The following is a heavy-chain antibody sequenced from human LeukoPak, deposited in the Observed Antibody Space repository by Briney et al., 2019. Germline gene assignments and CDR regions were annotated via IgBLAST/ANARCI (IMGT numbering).Heavy chain of an antibody. CDR2: ITSGGHTT. CDR3: AKFYSGYDSGPPFDY. V-gene: IGHV3-23*01. Sequence: GGSLRLSCGASGVYFSTYAMSWVRQVPGKGLEWVSPITSGGHTTYYADSVKGRFTISRDNSKNTLYLQMNNVRAEDTALYHCAKFYSGYDSGPPFDYWGQGILVTVSS. J-gene: IGHJ4*02. D-gene: IGHD5-12*01. CDR1: GVYFSTYA.